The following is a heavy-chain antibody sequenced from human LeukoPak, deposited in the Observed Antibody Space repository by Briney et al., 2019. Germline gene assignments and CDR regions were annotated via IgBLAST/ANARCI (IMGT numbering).Heavy chain of an antibody. D-gene: IGHD6-13*01. J-gene: IGHJ4*02. V-gene: IGHV3-21*01. CDR2: ISSSSSYI. CDR1: GFTFSSYS. CDR3: ARTSYLGIAAAGTVDY. Sequence: GGSLRLSCAASGFTFSSYSMNWVRQAPGKGLESVSSISSSSSYIYYADSVKGRFTISRDNAKNSLYLQMNSLRAEDTAVYYCARTSYLGIAAAGTVDYWGQGTLVTVSS.